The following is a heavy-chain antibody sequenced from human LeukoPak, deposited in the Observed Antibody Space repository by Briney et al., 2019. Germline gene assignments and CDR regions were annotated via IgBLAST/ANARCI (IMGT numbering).Heavy chain of an antibody. J-gene: IGHJ4*02. D-gene: IGHD1-26*01. CDR2: IRSKANSYAT. V-gene: IGHV3-73*01. CDR1: GFTFSGSA. Sequence: GGSLRLSCAASGFTFSGSAMHWVRQASGKGLEWVGRIRSKANSYATAYAASVKGRFTISRDDSKNTAYLQMNSLKTEDTAVYYCARGLLGRGSYYFDYWGQGTLVTVSS. CDR3: ARGLLGRGSYYFDY.